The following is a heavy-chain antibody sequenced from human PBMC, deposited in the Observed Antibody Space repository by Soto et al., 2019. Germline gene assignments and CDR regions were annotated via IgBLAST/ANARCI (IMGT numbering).Heavy chain of an antibody. CDR1: GGTSSSYT. J-gene: IGHJ5*02. CDR3: ARDFGPYSNYVHNWFDP. CDR2: IIPILGIA. V-gene: IGHV1-69*04. Sequence: SVKVSCKASGGTSSSYTISWVRQAPGQGLEWMGRIIPILGIANYAQKFQGRVTITADKSTSTAYMELSSLRSEDTAVYYCARDFGPYSNYVHNWFDPWGQETLVTVSS. D-gene: IGHD4-4*01.